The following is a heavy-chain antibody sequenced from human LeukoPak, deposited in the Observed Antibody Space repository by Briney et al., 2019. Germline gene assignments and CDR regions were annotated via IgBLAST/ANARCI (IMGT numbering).Heavy chain of an antibody. V-gene: IGHV3-23*01. D-gene: IGHD3-9*01. J-gene: IGHJ4*02. Sequence: GGSLRLSCAAPGFTFSSYAMSWVRQAPGKGLEWVSAISGSGGSTYYADSVKGRFTISRDNSKNTLYLQMNSLRAEDTAVYYCAKDEIDILTGYYNYWGQGTLVTVSS. CDR2: ISGSGGST. CDR1: GFTFSSYA. CDR3: AKDEIDILTGYYNY.